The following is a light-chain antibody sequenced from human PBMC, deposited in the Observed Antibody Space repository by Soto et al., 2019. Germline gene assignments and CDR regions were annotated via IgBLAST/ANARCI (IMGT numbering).Light chain of an antibody. Sequence: EVGLTQSPGTLSLSPGERVTLSCRASQTVTNAYLAGDQQKDGQAPRLLIYDPFTRATGVPDRFSGSGSGPEYTLTITRLEPEDFAVYSCQQYGFSPISFGQGTRLEL. CDR3: QQYGFSPIS. CDR1: QTVTNAY. V-gene: IGKV3-20*01. CDR2: DPF. J-gene: IGKJ5*01.